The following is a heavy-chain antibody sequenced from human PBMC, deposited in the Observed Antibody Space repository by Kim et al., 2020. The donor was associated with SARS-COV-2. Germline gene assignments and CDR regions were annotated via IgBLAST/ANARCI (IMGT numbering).Heavy chain of an antibody. D-gene: IGHD3-3*01. CDR2: IYSGGST. Sequence: GGSLRLSCAASGFTVSSNYMSWVRQAPGKGLEWVSVIYSGGSTYYADSVKGRFTISRDNSKNTLYLQMNSLRAEDTAVYYCASRPLGPDAFDIWGQGTMVTVSS. J-gene: IGHJ3*02. CDR3: ASRPLGPDAFDI. CDR1: GFTVSSNY. V-gene: IGHV3-53*01.